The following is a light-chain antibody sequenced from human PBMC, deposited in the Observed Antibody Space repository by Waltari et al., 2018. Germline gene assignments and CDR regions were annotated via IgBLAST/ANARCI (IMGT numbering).Light chain of an antibody. CDR1: QSVSGSY. Sequence: EIVLTQSPGTLSLSPGERATLSCRASQSVSGSYLAWYQQKPGQAPRLLIYGASSRATGIADRFSGSGSGTDFTLTISRLEPEDFVVYYCQQYSSSSRTFGQGTKVEIK. CDR3: QQYSSSSRT. CDR2: GAS. J-gene: IGKJ1*01. V-gene: IGKV3-20*01.